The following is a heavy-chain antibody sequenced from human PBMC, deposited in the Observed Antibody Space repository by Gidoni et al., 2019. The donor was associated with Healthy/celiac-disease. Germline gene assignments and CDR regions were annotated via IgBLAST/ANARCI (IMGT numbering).Heavy chain of an antibody. CDR3: ARDHGVVVVPAAISYYFDY. Sequence: VQLVSSGGGVVPPGRSLRRPCAASGFAFRSYSWPWVRQAPGKGLEWVAVISYDGSNKYYADSVKGRFTISRDNSKNTLYLQMNSLRAEDTAVYDCARDHGVVVVPAAISYYFDYWGQGTLVTVSS. D-gene: IGHD2-2*01. CDR1: GFAFRSYS. J-gene: IGHJ4*02. CDR2: ISYDGSNK. V-gene: IGHV3-30-3*01.